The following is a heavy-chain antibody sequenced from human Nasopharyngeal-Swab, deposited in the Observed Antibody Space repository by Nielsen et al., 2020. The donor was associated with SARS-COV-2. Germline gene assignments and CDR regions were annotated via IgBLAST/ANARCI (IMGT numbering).Heavy chain of an antibody. Sequence: GESLKISCAASGFTFSGSAMHWVRQASGKGLEWVGRIRSKANSYATAYAASVKGRLTISRDDSKNTAYLQMNSLKTEDTAVYYCTSRNPETGSYWGQGTLVAVSS. J-gene: IGHJ4*02. D-gene: IGHD1-14*01. CDR3: TSRNPETGSY. CDR2: IRSKANSYAT. V-gene: IGHV3-73*01. CDR1: GFTFSGSA.